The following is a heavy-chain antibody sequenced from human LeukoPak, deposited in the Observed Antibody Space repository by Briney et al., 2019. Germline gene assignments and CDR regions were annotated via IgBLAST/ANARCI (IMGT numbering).Heavy chain of an antibody. Sequence: GGSLRLSCAASGFTFSSYSMNWVRQAPGKGLEWVSSISSSSSYIYYADSVEGRFTISRDNAKNSLYLQMNSLRAEDTAVYYCARVITMVRGALGYWGQGTLVTVSS. CDR1: GFTFSSYS. D-gene: IGHD3-10*01. V-gene: IGHV3-21*01. CDR3: ARVITMVRGALGY. J-gene: IGHJ4*02. CDR2: ISSSSSYI.